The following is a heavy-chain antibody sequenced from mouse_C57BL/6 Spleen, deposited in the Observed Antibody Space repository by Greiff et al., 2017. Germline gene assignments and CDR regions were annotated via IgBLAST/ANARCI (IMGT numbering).Heavy chain of an antibody. Sequence: VQLKESGPGLAKPSQTLSLTCSVTGYSITSDYWNLIRKFPGNKLEYMGYISYSGSTYYNPSLKSRISITRDTSKNQYYLQLNSVTTEDTATYYCARSTTVDWYFDVWGTGTTVTVSS. D-gene: IGHD1-1*01. CDR2: ISYSGST. V-gene: IGHV3-8*01. CDR1: GYSITSDY. CDR3: ARSTTVDWYFDV. J-gene: IGHJ1*03.